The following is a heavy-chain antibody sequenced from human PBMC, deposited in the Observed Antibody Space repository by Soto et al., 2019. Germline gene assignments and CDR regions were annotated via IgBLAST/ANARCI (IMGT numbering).Heavy chain of an antibody. V-gene: IGHV1-18*01. J-gene: IGHJ6*02. CDR1: GYTFTSYG. CDR3: ARDLNRPIYDILTGPPPPPLYYYYGMDV. D-gene: IGHD3-9*01. CDR2: ISAYNGNT. Sequence: QVQLVQSGAEVKKPGASVKVSCKASGYTFTSYGISWVRQAPGQGLEWMGWISAYNGNTNYAQKLQGRVTMTTDTPQSTAHMEPRSLRSDDTAVYYCARDLNRPIYDILTGPPPPPLYYYYGMDVWGQGTTVTVSS.